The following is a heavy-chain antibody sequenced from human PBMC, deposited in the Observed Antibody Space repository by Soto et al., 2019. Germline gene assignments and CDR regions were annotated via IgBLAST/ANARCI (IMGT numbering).Heavy chain of an antibody. CDR2: ISHDGNKM. CDR1: GFTFNTYP. D-gene: IGHD3-3*01. Sequence: QAGGSLRLSCAASGFTFNTYPMHWVRQAPGKGLEWVAVISHDGNKMSHADFVKGRFTISRDNSKNTLFLRLNSLRVEDTAVYYCASGLYYDFWCALDSWGQGTLVTVSS. V-gene: IGHV3-30-3*01. J-gene: IGHJ4*02. CDR3: ASGLYYDFWCALDS.